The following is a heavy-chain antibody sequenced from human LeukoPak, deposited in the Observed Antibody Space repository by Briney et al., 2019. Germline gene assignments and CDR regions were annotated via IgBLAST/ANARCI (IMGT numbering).Heavy chain of an antibody. CDR1: GFTFSSYG. D-gene: IGHD4-23*01. CDR3: ARDYGGSSPFDY. V-gene: IGHV3-48*04. Sequence: PGGSLRLSCAASGFTFSSYGMSWVRQAPGKGLEWVSYISSSGSTIYYADSVKGRFTISRDNAKNSLYLQMNSLRAKDTAVYYCARDYGGSSPFDYWGQGTLVTVSS. J-gene: IGHJ4*02. CDR2: ISSSGSTI.